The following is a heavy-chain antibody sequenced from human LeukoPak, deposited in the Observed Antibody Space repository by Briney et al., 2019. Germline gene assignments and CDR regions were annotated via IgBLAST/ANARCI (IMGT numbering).Heavy chain of an antibody. D-gene: IGHD1-7*01. Sequence: GGSLRLSCAASGFTFSNFAMSWVRQAPGKGLEWVSDISGSGGTTYFADSVKGRFTISRDNSKNTLYLQVNSLSVEDTAVYYCTREGMGTTFSAWFDPWGQGTLVTVPS. CDR1: GFTFSNFA. CDR3: TREGMGTTFSAWFDP. J-gene: IGHJ5*02. V-gene: IGHV3-23*01. CDR2: ISGSGGTT.